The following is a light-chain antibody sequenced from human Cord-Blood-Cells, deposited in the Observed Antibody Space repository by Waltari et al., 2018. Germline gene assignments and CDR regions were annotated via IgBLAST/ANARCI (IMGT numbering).Light chain of an antibody. J-gene: IGKJ1*01. CDR2: GAS. Sequence: EIVLTQSPCTLSLSPGERATLSCRASQSVRSSYLAWYHQKPGQAPRLLIYGASSRATAIPDRFSGSWSGTDFTFTISRLEPEDFAVYYCKQYGSSPETFRQGTKVDIK. V-gene: IGKV3-20*01. CDR1: QSVRSSY. CDR3: KQYGSSPET.